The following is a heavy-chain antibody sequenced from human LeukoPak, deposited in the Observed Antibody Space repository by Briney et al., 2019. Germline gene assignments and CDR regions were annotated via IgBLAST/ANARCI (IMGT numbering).Heavy chain of an antibody. CDR3: ASRALSGTYYVYYFDY. J-gene: IGHJ4*02. V-gene: IGHV3-74*01. D-gene: IGHD1-26*01. CDR2: INGDGSST. Sequence: PGGSLRLSCAASGFTFSSYAMTWVRQAPGKGLVWVSRINGDGSSTSYADSVKGRFTISRDNAKNTLYLQMNSLRAEDTAVYYCASRALSGTYYVYYFDYWGQGALVTVSS. CDR1: GFTFSSYA.